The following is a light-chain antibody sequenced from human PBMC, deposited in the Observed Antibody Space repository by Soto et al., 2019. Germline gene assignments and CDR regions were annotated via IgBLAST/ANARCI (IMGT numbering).Light chain of an antibody. J-gene: IGKJ2*01. CDR1: QSVSSSD. CDR3: QQYDNSPYT. CDR2: GAS. Sequence: EIVLTQSPGTLSLSPGERATLSCRASQSVSSSDLAWYQQKPGQAPRLLIYGASSRATGIPDRFSGSGSGTDFTLTISSLEPEDFAVYYCQQYDNSPYTFGQGTKLEIK. V-gene: IGKV3-20*01.